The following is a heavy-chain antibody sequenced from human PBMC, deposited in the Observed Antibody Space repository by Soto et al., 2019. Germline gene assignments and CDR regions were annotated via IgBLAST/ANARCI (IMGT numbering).Heavy chain of an antibody. V-gene: IGHV1-69*13. Sequence: GASVKVSCKASGGTFSSYAISWVRQAPGQGLEWMGGIIPIFGTANYAQKFQGRVTITADESTSTAYMELSSLRSEDTAVYYCARDAPTTLVTPALSYYYYGMDVWGQGTTVTVSS. J-gene: IGHJ6*02. CDR2: IIPIFGTA. CDR1: GGTFSSYA. CDR3: ARDAPTTLVTPALSYYYYGMDV. D-gene: IGHD1-26*01.